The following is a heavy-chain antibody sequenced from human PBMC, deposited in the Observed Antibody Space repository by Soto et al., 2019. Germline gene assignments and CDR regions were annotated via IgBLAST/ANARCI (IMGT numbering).Heavy chain of an antibody. CDR2: INNDGSST. Sequence: EVQLVESGGGLVQPGGSLRLSCAASGFTISGYWMHWVRQAPGKRLVWVSRINNDGSSTGYADSVKGRFTISRDNAKNTLYLQMNSLRAEDTAVYYCARDPMSVRRMDVWGKGTTVTVSS. V-gene: IGHV3-74*01. CDR3: ARDPMSVRRMDV. D-gene: IGHD3-22*01. CDR1: GFTISGYW. J-gene: IGHJ6*03.